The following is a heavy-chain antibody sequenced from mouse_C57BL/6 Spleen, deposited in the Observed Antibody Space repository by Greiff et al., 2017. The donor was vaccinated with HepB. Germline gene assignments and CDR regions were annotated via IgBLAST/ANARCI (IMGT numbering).Heavy chain of an antibody. CDR3: AREDYYDGSSLAY. V-gene: IGHV3-1*01. CDR1: GYSITSGYD. Sequence: VQLKQSGPGMVKPSQSLSLTCTVPGYSITSGYDWHWIRHFPGNKLEWMGYISYSGSTNYNPSLKSRISITHDTSKNHFFLKLNSVTTEDTATYYWAREDYYDGSSLAYWGQGTRVTVSA. J-gene: IGHJ3*01. CDR2: ISYSGST. D-gene: IGHD1-1*01.